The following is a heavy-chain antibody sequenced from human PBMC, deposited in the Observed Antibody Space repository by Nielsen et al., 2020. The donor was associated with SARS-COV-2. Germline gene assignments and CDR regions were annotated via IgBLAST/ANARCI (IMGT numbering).Heavy chain of an antibody. V-gene: IGHV3-9*01. CDR2: ISWNSGSI. Sequence: SLKISCAASGFTFDDYAMHWVRQAPGKGLEWVSGISWNSGSIGYADSVKGRFTISRDNAKNSLYLQMNSLRAEDTALYYCAKAPSLTPLGMDVWGQGTTVTVSS. J-gene: IGHJ6*02. CDR1: GFTFDDYA. CDR3: AKAPSLTPLGMDV.